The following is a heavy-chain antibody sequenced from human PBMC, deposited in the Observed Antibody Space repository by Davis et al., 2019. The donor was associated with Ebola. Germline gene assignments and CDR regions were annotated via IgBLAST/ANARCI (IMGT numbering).Heavy chain of an antibody. J-gene: IGHJ4*02. V-gene: IGHV3-73*01. CDR1: GFTFSGSA. D-gene: IGHD4-17*01. CDR3: TTTTVTIDY. Sequence: PGGSLRLSCAASGFTFSGSATHWVRQASGKGLEWVGRIRSKASSYATAYAASVKGRFTISRDDSKNTAYLQMNSLKTEDTAVYYCTTTTVTIDYWGQGTLVTVSS. CDR2: IRSKASSYAT.